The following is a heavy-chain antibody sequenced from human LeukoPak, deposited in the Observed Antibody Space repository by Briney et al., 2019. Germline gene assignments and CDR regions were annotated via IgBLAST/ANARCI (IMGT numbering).Heavy chain of an antibody. CDR1: GGTFSSYA. D-gene: IGHD1-26*01. CDR3: ARGQSGSYHPDDY. Sequence: SVKVSCRASGGTFSSYAISWVRQAPGQGLEWMGGIIPIFGTANYAQKFQGRVTITADESTSTAYMELSSLRSEDTAVYYCARGQSGSYHPDDYWGQGTLVTVSS. CDR2: IIPIFGTA. J-gene: IGHJ4*02. V-gene: IGHV1-69*13.